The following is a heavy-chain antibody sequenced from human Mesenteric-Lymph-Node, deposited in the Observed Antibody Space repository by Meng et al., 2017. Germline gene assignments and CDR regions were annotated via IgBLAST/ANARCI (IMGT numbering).Heavy chain of an antibody. V-gene: IGHV4-34*01. CDR1: GGSFSGYY. J-gene: IGHJ4*02. D-gene: IGHD3-3*01. Sequence: VGRRQWGAGLLKPSEPLSLTCAVYGGSFSGYYWSWVRQPPGKGLEWIGEINHSGSTNYNPSLKSRVTISVDTSKNQFSLKLSSVTAADTAVYYCARVRRFGVVIIPPYFDYWGQVTLVTVSS. CDR3: ARVRRFGVVIIPPYFDY. CDR2: INHSGST.